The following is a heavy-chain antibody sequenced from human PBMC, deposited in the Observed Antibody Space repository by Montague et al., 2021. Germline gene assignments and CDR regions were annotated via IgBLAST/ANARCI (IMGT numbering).Heavy chain of an antibody. V-gene: IGHV3-23*01. D-gene: IGHD1-1*01. Sequence: SLRLSCAASGFPFSSYAMSWVRQAPGKGLEWASTLTSNGAYTYHADAVEGRFTISRDNSKNKLYLQMNSLRVEDTAVYFCANEGTTSPGYLQYWGQGTLVTVSS. J-gene: IGHJ1*01. CDR2: LTSNGAYT. CDR3: ANEGTTSPGYLQY. CDR1: GFPFSSYA.